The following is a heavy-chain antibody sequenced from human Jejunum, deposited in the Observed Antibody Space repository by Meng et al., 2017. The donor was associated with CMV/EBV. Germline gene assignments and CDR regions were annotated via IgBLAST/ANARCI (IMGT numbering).Heavy chain of an antibody. CDR1: TYY. J-gene: IGHJ6*02. CDR3: ATYCTSASCYGDSAGGMEF. V-gene: IGHV4-59*01. D-gene: IGHD2-2*01. CDR2: ISYNGKT. Sequence: TYYWTWVRQPPGKGLEWIGYISYNGKTNYNPSLKSRVTISRDTSKNQFSLRLSSVTAADTAVYYCATYCTSASCYGDSAGGMEFWGHGTTVTVSS.